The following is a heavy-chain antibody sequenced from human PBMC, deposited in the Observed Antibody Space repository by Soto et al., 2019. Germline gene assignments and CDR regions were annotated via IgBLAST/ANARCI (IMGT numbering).Heavy chain of an antibody. CDR2: IIPIFGTA. CDR1: GGTFSSHA. J-gene: IGHJ6*02. CDR3: AREVYCSSTSCYGRYYYYGMDV. V-gene: IGHV1-69*13. D-gene: IGHD2-2*01. Sequence: SVKVSCKASGGTFSSHAISWVRQAPGQGLEWMGGIIPIFGTANYAQKFQGRVTITADESTSTAYMELSSLRSEDTAVYYCAREVYCSSTSCYGRYYYYGMDVWGQGTTVTVSS.